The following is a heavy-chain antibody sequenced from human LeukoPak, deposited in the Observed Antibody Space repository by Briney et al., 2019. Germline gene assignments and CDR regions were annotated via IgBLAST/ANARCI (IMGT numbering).Heavy chain of an antibody. CDR3: ARDLGYDNDAFDI. V-gene: IGHV3-23*01. Sequence: GGSLRLSCAASGFTFSSYVMSWVRQAPGKGLEWVSAISGSGGSTYYADSVKGRFTISRDNSKNTLYLQMNSLRAEDTAVYYCARDLGYDNDAFDIWGQGTMVTVSS. CDR2: ISGSGGST. J-gene: IGHJ3*02. CDR1: GFTFSSYV. D-gene: IGHD2-2*03.